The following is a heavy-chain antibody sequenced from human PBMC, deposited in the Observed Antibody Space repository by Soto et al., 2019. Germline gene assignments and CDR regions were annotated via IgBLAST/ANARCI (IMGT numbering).Heavy chain of an antibody. CDR3: ARDRLRGYDSSGFYS. CDR1: GYTFTNYG. D-gene: IGHD3-22*01. V-gene: IGHV1-18*01. J-gene: IGHJ4*02. Sequence: ASVKVSCKASGYTFTNYGSSWVRQAPGQGLEWMGWISAYNGNTKYAQKLQDRVTMTTATSTNTVFLELRSLKSDDTAIYYCARDRLRGYDSSGFYSWGQGTMVTVSS. CDR2: ISAYNGNT.